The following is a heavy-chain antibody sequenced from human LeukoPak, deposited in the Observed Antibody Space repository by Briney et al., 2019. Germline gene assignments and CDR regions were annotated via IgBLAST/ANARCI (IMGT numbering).Heavy chain of an antibody. CDR1: GYTFTGYY. V-gene: IGHV1-2*02. Sequence: ASVKVSCKASGYTFTGYYMHWVRQAPGQGLEWMGWINPNSGGTNYAQKFQGRVTMTRDTSISTAYMELSRLRSDDTAVYYCARDTISASDYYGSGSYVNWGQGTLVTVSS. CDR3: ARDTISASDYYGSGSYVN. D-gene: IGHD3-10*01. CDR2: INPNSGGT. J-gene: IGHJ4*02.